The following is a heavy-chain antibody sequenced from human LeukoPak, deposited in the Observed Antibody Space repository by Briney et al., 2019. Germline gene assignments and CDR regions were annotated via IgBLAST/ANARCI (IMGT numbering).Heavy chain of an antibody. V-gene: IGHV3-73*01. CDR2: IRSKANSYAT. CDR1: GFTFSGSA. D-gene: IGHD3-10*01. Sequence: GGSLRLSCAASGFTFSGSAMHWVRQASGKGLEWVGRIRSKANSYATAYAASVKGRFTISRDDSKNTAYLQMNSLKTEDTAVYYCTRHIIWFGESEIKTDDYWGQGTLVTVSS. J-gene: IGHJ4*02. CDR3: TRHIIWFGESEIKTDDY.